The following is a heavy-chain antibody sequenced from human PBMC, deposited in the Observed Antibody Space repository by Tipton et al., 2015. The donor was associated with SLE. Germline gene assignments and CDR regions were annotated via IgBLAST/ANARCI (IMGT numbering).Heavy chain of an antibody. CDR2: IYTSGST. V-gene: IGHV4-61*02. Sequence: LRLSCTVSGGSISSGSYYWGWIRQPAGKGLEWIGRIYTSGSTNYNPSLKSRVTISVDTSKNQFSLKLSSVTAAGTAVYYCARALVVPAAIIAGDAFDIWGQGTMVTVSS. CDR3: ARALVVPAAIIAGDAFDI. J-gene: IGHJ3*02. D-gene: IGHD2-2*01. CDR1: GGSISSGSYY.